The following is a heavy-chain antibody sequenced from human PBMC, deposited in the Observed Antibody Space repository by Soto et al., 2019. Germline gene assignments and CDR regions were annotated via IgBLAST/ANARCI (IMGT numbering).Heavy chain of an antibody. CDR3: ARDDEYSGNGMDV. Sequence: QVQLVESGGGVVQPGRSLRLSCAASGFTFSNYGMHWARQAPGKGLEWVAVILNDGSNRYHADSVKDRFTISRDNSKNILYLQMNSLRAEDTAVYYCARDDEYSGNGMDVWGQGTTVTVS. J-gene: IGHJ6*02. CDR2: ILNDGSNR. D-gene: IGHD3-10*01. CDR1: GFTFSNYG. V-gene: IGHV3-33*01.